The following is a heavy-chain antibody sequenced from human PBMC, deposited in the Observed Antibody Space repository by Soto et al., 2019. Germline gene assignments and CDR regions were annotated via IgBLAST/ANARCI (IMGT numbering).Heavy chain of an antibody. D-gene: IGHD3-16*01. Sequence: GGSLRLSCAASGFTFSSYGMHWVRQAPGKGLEWVAVISYDGSNKYYADSVKGRFTISRDNSKNTLYLQMNSLRAEDTAVYYCAKEELREPPTGGYYYYGMDVWGQGTTVTVSS. CDR3: AKEELREPPTGGYYYYGMDV. J-gene: IGHJ6*02. CDR1: GFTFSSYG. CDR2: ISYDGSNK. V-gene: IGHV3-30*18.